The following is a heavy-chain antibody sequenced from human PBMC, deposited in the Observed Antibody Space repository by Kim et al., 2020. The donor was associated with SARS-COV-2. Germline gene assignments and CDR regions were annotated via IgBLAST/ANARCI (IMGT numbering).Heavy chain of an antibody. CDR1: GFTFSSYE. CDR2: ISSSGSTI. V-gene: IGHV3-48*03. CDR3: ARGSRWAVAGSDALWDY. Sequence: GGSLRLSCAASGFTFSSYEMNWVRQAPGKGLEWVSYISSSGSTIYYADSVKGRFTISRDNAKNSLYLQMNSLRAEDTAVYYCARGSRWAVAGSDALWDYWGQGTLVTVSS. D-gene: IGHD6-19*01. J-gene: IGHJ4*02.